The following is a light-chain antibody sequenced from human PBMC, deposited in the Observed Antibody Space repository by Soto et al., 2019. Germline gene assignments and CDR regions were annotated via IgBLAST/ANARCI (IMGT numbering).Light chain of an antibody. V-gene: IGKV3-20*01. CDR3: QQSGESQWT. Sequence: EIALSISQGPLSLVQGKSANLCCRPSQSVQFNDVAWYQQKPGQAPRLLIYGASTRATGIPDRFSGRGSGMDVTLTMSSLESEDFAVYYGQQSGESQWTFGDGTKVDI. J-gene: IGKJ1*01. CDR1: QSVQFND. CDR2: GAS.